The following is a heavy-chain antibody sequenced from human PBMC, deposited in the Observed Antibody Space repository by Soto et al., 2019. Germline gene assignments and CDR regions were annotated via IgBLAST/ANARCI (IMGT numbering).Heavy chain of an antibody. CDR1: GGSIYTGGFY. CDR3: ATSLVTSRARVDY. D-gene: IGHD1-26*01. Sequence: SETLSLTCTVSGGSIYTGGFYWSWIRQLPGKGLEWLGYIYYTGSTQYTPSLKSRLSISTDTSDNQFSLRLNSVTAADTAVYYCATSLVTSRARVDYWGQGTPLAVSS. CDR2: IYYTGST. J-gene: IGHJ4*02. V-gene: IGHV4-31*03.